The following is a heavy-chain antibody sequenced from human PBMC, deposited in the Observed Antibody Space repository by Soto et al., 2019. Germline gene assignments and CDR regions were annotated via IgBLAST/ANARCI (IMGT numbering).Heavy chain of an antibody. CDR2: MNPNSGNT. Sequence: QVQLVQSGAEVKKPGASVKDSCKAAGYSFTSYDINWVRQATGHGLEWMGWMNPNSGNTGYAQKFQGRVTMTRNTSISKAYMELSSLRSEDTAVYYCARGLYYYGSGSYYPLYYYYGMDVWGQGTTVTVSS. J-gene: IGHJ6*02. CDR1: GYSFTSYD. V-gene: IGHV1-8*01. D-gene: IGHD3-10*01. CDR3: ARGLYYYGSGSYYPLYYYYGMDV.